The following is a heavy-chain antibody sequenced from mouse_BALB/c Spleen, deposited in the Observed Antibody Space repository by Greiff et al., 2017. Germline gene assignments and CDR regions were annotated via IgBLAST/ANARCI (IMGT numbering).Heavy chain of an antibody. CDR2: ISSGSSTI. J-gene: IGHJ1*01. Sequence: EVQVVESGGGLVQPGGSRKLSCAASGFTFSSFGMHWVRQAPEKGLEWVAYISSGSSTIYYADTVKGRFTISRDNPKNTLFLQMTSLRSEDTAMYYCARWNGYVWYFDVWGAGTTVTVSS. CDR3: ARWNGYVWYFDV. CDR1: GFTFSSFG. D-gene: IGHD1-2*01. V-gene: IGHV5-17*02.